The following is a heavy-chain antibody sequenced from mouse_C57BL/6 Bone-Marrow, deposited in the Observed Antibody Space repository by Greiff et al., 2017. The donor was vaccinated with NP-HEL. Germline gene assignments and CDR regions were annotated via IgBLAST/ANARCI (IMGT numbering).Heavy chain of an antibody. J-gene: IGHJ1*03. CDR1: GFTFSNYW. CDR3: TITTVVAHWYFDV. V-gene: IGHV6-3*01. CDR2: IRLKSDNYAT. D-gene: IGHD1-1*01. Sequence: EVQLVESGGGLVQPGGSMKLSCVASGFTFSNYWMNWVRQSPEKGLEWVAQIRLKSDNYATHYAESVKGRFTISRDDSKSSVYLQMNNLRAEDTGIYYCTITTVVAHWYFDVWGTGTTVTVSS.